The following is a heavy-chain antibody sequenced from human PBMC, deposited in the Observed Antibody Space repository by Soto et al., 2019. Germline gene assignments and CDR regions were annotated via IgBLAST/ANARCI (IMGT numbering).Heavy chain of an antibody. Sequence: SVKASCKASGGTFSSYAISWVRQAPGQGLEWMGGIIPIFGTANYAQKFQGRFTITADESTSTAYMELSSLRCENTAVYYCPRDRQATTTVTTKFDYWGQGTLVTVSS. D-gene: IGHD4-17*01. V-gene: IGHV1-69*13. CDR1: GGTFSSYA. CDR3: PRDRQATTTVTTKFDY. CDR2: IIPIFGTA. J-gene: IGHJ4*02.